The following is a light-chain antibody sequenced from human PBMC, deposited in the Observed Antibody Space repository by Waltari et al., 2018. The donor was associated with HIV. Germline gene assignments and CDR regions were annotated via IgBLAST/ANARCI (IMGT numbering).Light chain of an antibody. CDR1: RSVSSY. J-gene: IGKJ4*01. Sequence: EIVLTQSPATLSLSPGERATLSCRASRSVSSYLAWYQQRPVQAPRLLIYDSTHRATGVPARFSGSGSTTDFTLTISSLEPEDFGVYYCQQRHDWPPLTFGGGTKVEIK. V-gene: IGKV3-11*01. CDR2: DST. CDR3: QQRHDWPPLT.